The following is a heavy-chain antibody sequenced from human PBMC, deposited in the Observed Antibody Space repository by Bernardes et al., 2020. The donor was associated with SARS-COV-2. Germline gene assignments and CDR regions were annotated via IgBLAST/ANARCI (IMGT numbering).Heavy chain of an antibody. V-gene: IGHV3-49*04. CDR1: GFTFGDYA. D-gene: IGHD1-26*01. Sequence: GSLRLSCTASGFTFGDYAMSWVRQAPGKGLEWVGFIRSKAYGGTTEYAASVKGRFTISRDDSKSIAYLQMNSLKTEDTAVYYCTRDRYSGSWIDYWGQGTLVTVSS. J-gene: IGHJ4*02. CDR2: IRSKAYGGTT. CDR3: TRDRYSGSWIDY.